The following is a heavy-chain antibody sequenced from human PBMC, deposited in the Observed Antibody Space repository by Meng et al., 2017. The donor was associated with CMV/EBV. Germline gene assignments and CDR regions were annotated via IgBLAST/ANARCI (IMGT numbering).Heavy chain of an antibody. V-gene: IGHV3-23*01. CDR3: AKDRDAYCGGDWDY. D-gene: IGHD2-21*01. Sequence: GESLKISCAASGFTFSSYAMSWVRQAPGKGLEWVSAISGSGGSTYYADSVKGRFTISRDNSKNTLYLQMNSLRAEDTAVYYCAKDRDAYCGGDWDYWGQRTLVTVSS. CDR2: ISGSGGST. CDR1: GFTFSSYA. J-gene: IGHJ4*02.